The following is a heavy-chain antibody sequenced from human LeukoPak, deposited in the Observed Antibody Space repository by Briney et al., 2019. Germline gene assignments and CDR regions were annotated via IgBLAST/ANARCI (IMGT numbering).Heavy chain of an antibody. J-gene: IGHJ4*02. V-gene: IGHV4-34*01. CDR1: GGSFSGYY. Sequence: SETLSLTCAVYGGSFSGYYWSWIRQPPGKGLEWIGEINHSGSTNYNPSLKSRVTTSVDTSKNQFSLKLSSVTAADTAVYYCARQGPRSPAAYWGQGTLVTVSS. CDR3: ARQGPRSPAAY. D-gene: IGHD2-2*01. CDR2: INHSGST.